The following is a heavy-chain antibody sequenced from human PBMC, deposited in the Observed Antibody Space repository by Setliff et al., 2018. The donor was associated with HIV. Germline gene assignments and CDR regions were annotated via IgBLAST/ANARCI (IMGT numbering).Heavy chain of an antibody. J-gene: IGHJ6*03. V-gene: IGHV4-31*03. CDR2: IYYSGGT. D-gene: IGHD3-3*01. CDR1: GGSISSGGYY. Sequence: PSETLSLTCTVSGGSISSGGYYWSWIRQHPGKGLEWIGYIYYSGGTYYNPSLKSRVTISVDTSKNQFSLKLSSVTAADTAVYYCARCYYNFWSGYPLDYMDVWGKGTTVTVSS. CDR3: ARCYYNFWSGYPLDYMDV.